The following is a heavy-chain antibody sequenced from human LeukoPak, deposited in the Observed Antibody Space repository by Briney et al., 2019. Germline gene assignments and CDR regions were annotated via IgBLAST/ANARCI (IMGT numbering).Heavy chain of an antibody. CDR3: LGRIATRPDFDY. J-gene: IGHJ4*02. D-gene: IGHD6-6*01. V-gene: IGHV1-18*01. CDR2: ISAHDGYT. Sequence: APVKVSCRASGYSFTSYGFSWVRQAPGQGLEWMGWISAHDGYTTSAQKLQGRVTLTTDSSTSTAYLELGSLRSDDTAVYYCLGRIATRPDFDYWGQGALVTVSS. CDR1: GYSFTSYG.